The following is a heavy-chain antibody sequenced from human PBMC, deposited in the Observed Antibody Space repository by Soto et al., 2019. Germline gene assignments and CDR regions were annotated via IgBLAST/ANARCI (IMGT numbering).Heavy chain of an antibody. CDR1: GFTVSSNY. D-gene: IGHD1-26*01. CDR3: ARDTVTSYSGAFDI. CDR2: IYSGGST. Sequence: PGGSLRLSCAASGFTVSSNYMSWVRQAPGKGLELVSVIYSGGSTYYADSVKGRFTISRDNSKNTLYLQMNTLRAEDTAVYYCARDTVTSYSGAFDIWGQGTMVTVSS. V-gene: IGHV3-53*01. J-gene: IGHJ3*02.